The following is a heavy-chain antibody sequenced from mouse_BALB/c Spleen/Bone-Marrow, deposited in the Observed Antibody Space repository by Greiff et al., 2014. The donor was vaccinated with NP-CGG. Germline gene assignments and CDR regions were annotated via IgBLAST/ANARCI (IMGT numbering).Heavy chain of an antibody. J-gene: IGHJ4*01. V-gene: IGHV14-4*02. D-gene: IGHD2-1*01. CDR3: SDGNFYALDY. CDR2: IDPENGDT. Sequence: VQLKESGAELVRSGASVKLSCTASGFNIKDYYIHWVKQRPEQGLEWIGWIDPENGDTEYAPKFQGKATMTADTSSNTAYLQLSSLTSVDTAVYYCSDGNFYALDYWGQGTPVTVSS. CDR1: GFNIKDYY.